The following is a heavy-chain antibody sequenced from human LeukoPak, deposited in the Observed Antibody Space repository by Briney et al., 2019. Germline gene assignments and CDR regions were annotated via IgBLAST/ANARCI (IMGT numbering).Heavy chain of an antibody. J-gene: IGHJ4*02. V-gene: IGHV3-21*04. CDR1: GFTFSSYS. CDR3: GGFEAAAGLDY. Sequence: GGSLRLSCAASGFTFSSYSMNWVRQAPGKGLEWVSSISSSSSYIYYADSVKGRFTISRDKSKNTLYLQMNSLRAEDTAVYYCGGFEAAAGLDYWGQGILVTVSS. D-gene: IGHD6-13*01. CDR2: ISSSSSYI.